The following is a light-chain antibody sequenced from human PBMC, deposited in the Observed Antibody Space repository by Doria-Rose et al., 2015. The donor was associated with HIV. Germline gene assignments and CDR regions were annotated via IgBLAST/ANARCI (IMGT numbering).Light chain of an antibody. J-gene: IGKJ1*01. V-gene: IGKV3-20*01. CDR2: DGS. CDR1: QRFSSTY. Sequence: ENVMTQSPGTLSLSPGARATLSCRASQRFSSTYLGWYQQEPGQAPSLLIYDGSTRATGIPDRFSASGSGTDFTLTINRLEPEDFALYYCHQYGTSWTFGQGTEVEI. CDR3: HQYGTSWT.